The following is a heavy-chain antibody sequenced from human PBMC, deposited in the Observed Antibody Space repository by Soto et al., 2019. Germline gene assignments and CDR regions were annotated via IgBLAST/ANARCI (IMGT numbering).Heavy chain of an antibody. Sequence: GGSLRLSCAASGFTFSSYAMHWVRQAPGKGLEWVAVISYDGSNKYYADSVKGRFTISRDNSKNTLYLQMNSLRAEDTAVYYCAASPGVGVTGAFDIWGQGTMVTVSS. CDR3: AASPGVGVTGAFDI. V-gene: IGHV3-30-3*01. CDR2: ISYDGSNK. CDR1: GFTFSSYA. J-gene: IGHJ3*02. D-gene: IGHD2-21*02.